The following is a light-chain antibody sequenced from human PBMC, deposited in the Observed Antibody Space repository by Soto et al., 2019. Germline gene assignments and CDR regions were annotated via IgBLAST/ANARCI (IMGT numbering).Light chain of an antibody. CDR3: QQYDKYPWT. J-gene: IGKJ1*01. Sequence: DIQMTQSPSTLSASVGDRVTITCRASQSIRAWLAWYQQKPGKAPKFLIYEASSLERGVPSSFSGSGSGTEFTLTISSLQADDFATYYCQQYDKYPWTFGKGTKVEV. CDR1: QSIRAW. CDR2: EAS. V-gene: IGKV1-5*03.